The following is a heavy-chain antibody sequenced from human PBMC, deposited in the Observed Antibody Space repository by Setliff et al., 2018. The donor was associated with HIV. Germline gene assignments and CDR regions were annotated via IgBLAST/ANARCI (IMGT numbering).Heavy chain of an antibody. V-gene: IGHV4-34*01. CDR2: INHSGST. D-gene: IGHD6-19*01. CDR3: TTSTVAGLFDY. CDR1: GGSFSGSY. Sequence: PSETLSLTCAVYGGSFSGSYWSWIRQPPGKDLEWIGEINHSGSTHYNPSLKSRVTISVDTSKTQFSLKLSSVIAADTAVYYCTTSTVAGLFDYWDQGAPVTVSS. J-gene: IGHJ4*02.